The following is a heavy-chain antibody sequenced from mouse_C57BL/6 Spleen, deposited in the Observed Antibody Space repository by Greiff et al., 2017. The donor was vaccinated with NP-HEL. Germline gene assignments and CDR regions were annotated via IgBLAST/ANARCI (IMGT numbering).Heavy chain of an antibody. CDR3: AGGYDYLYFDY. Sequence: QVQLKQPGAELVKPGASVKLSCKASGYTFTSYWMQWVKQRPGQGLEWIGEIDPSDSYTNYNQKFKGKATLTVDTSSSTAYMQLSSLTSEDSAVYYCAGGYDYLYFDYWGQGTTLTVSS. D-gene: IGHD2-4*01. CDR2: IDPSDSYT. J-gene: IGHJ2*01. V-gene: IGHV1-50*01. CDR1: GYTFTSYW.